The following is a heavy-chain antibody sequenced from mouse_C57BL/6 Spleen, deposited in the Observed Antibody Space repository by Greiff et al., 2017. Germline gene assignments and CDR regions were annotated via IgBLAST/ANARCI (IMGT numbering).Heavy chain of an antibody. CDR1: GYSFTGYY. D-gene: IGHD2-5*01. V-gene: IGHV1-42*01. CDR3: NSNLYYFDY. Sequence: EVQLQQSGPELVKPGASVKISCKASGYSFTGYYMNWVKQSPEKSLEWIGEINPSTGGTTYNQKFKAKATLTVDKSSSTAYMQLKSLTSEDSAVYYCNSNLYYFDYWGQGTTLTVSS. CDR2: INPSTGGT. J-gene: IGHJ2*01.